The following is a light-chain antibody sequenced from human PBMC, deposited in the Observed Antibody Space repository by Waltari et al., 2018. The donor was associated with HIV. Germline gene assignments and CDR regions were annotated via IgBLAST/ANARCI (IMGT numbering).Light chain of an antibody. CDR1: QSVSSN. V-gene: IGKV3-15*01. CDR3: QQYNDWPRGP. J-gene: IGKJ2*01. Sequence: EIVLTQSPATLSVSPGERATLSCRASQSVSSNLAWYQQKPGQAPRLLIYRASTRTTGIPARFSGSGSGTELTLTISSLQSEDFAVYYCQQYNDWPRGPFGQGTRLEIK. CDR2: RAS.